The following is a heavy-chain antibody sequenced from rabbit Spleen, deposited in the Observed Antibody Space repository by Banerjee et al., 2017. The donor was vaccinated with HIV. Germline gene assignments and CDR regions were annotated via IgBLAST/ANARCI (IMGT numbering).Heavy chain of an antibody. V-gene: IGHV1S7*01. D-gene: IGHD6-1*01. Sequence: QLKESGGGLVQPGGSLKLSCKASGFDFSGYYMSWVRQAPGKGLEWIGYIVPIFGVTYYANWVNGRFTISSHDAQNTLYLQLNSLAAADTATYFCVREAGYGGYGDANLWGPGTLVTVS. CDR1: GFDFSGYY. CDR3: VREAGYGGYGDANL. J-gene: IGHJ4*01. CDR2: IVPIFGVT.